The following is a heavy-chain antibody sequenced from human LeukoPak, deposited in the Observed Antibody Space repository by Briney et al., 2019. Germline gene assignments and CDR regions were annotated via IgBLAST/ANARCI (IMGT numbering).Heavy chain of an antibody. CDR3: ARSMVRGVPYYYYGMDV. CDR1: GGSVSSGSYY. CDR2: IYYSGST. V-gene: IGHV4-61*01. Sequence: SETLSLTCTVSGGSVSSGSYYWSWIRQPPGKGLEWLGYIYYSGSTNYNPSLKSRVTISVDTSKNQFSLKLSSVTAADTAVYYCARSMVRGVPYYYYGMDVWGKGTTVTVSS. J-gene: IGHJ6*04. D-gene: IGHD3-10*01.